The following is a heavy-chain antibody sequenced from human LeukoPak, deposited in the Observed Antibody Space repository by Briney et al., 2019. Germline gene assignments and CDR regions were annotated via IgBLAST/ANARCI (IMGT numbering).Heavy chain of an antibody. CDR2: ISYDGSNK. J-gene: IGHJ4*02. CDR1: GFTFSRYG. CDR3: AKDPTPRTMVRGVIISPHFDY. V-gene: IGHV3-30*18. D-gene: IGHD3-10*01. Sequence: PGRSLRLSCAASGFTFSRYGMHWVRQAPGKGLEWVTIISYDGSNKYYADSVKGRFTISRDNSKNTLYLQMNSLRAEDTAVYYCAKDPTPRTMVRGVIISPHFDYWGRGTLVTVSS.